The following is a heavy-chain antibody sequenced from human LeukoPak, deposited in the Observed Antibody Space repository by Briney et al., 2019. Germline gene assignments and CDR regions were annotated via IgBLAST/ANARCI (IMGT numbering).Heavy chain of an antibody. Sequence: SVKVSCKASGGTFSSYAISWVRQAPGQGLEWMGGIIPIFGTANYAQKFQGRVTITADESTSTAYMELSSLRSEDTAVYYCASSAGYSSGWSHLGPKIFDYWGREPWSPSPQ. CDR1: GGTFSSYA. J-gene: IGHJ4*02. D-gene: IGHD6-19*01. V-gene: IGHV1-69*13. CDR2: IIPIFGTA. CDR3: ASSAGYSSGWSHLGPKIFDY.